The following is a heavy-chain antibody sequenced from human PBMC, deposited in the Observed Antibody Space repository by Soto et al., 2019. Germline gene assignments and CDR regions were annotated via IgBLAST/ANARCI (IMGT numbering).Heavy chain of an antibody. CDR3: ARDLRLPGIAVAGKTYFDY. D-gene: IGHD6-19*01. CDR1: KFTFSSYW. CDR2: IKQDGSEK. V-gene: IGHV3-7*01. J-gene: IGHJ4*02. Sequence: GGSLRLSCAASKFTFSSYWMSWVRQAPGKGLEWVANIKQDGSEKYYVDSVKGRFTISRDNAKNSLFLQMNSLRAEDTAVYYCARDLRLPGIAVAGKTYFDYWGQGTLVTVSS.